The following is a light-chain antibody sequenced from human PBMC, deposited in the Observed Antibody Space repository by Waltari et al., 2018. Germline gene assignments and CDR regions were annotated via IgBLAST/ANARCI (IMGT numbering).Light chain of an antibody. Sequence: QSVLTQPPSVSGAPGQRVTISCTGSSSNIGARYDVHWYQQFPGTAPKLLIYGNNNRPSGVPDRFSGSKSGTSASLAITGLQAEDEADYYCQSCDSSLSGSFVFGTGTKVTVL. CDR1: SSNIGARYD. J-gene: IGLJ1*01. CDR2: GNN. CDR3: QSCDSSLSGSFV. V-gene: IGLV1-40*01.